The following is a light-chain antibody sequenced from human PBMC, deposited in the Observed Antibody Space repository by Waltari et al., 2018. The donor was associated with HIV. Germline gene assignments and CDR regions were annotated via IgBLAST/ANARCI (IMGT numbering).Light chain of an antibody. CDR2: EVS. V-gene: IGLV2-14*01. J-gene: IGLJ3*02. CDR1: SNDLRTYNS. Sequence: QSALTQPASVSGSPGQSITISCTGTSNDLRTYNSVSLYQHHPGKPPKVIIYEVSNRPSGVSSRFSGSISANTASLTISGLQAEDEADCFCTSYISSSSPVFGGGTKVTVL. CDR3: TSYISSSSPV.